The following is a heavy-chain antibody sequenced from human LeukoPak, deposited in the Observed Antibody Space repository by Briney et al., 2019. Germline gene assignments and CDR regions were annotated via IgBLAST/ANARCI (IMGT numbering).Heavy chain of an antibody. Sequence: KPSETLSLTCAVYGGSFSGYFWSWIRQPPGKGLEWIGEINHRGSTNYNPSLKSRVTISVDTSKNQFSLKLSSVTAADTAVYYCARAKRLEQGYMDVWGKGATVTVSS. CDR3: ARAKRLEQGYMDV. D-gene: IGHD6-19*01. J-gene: IGHJ6*03. V-gene: IGHV4-34*01. CDR1: GGSFSGYF. CDR2: INHRGST.